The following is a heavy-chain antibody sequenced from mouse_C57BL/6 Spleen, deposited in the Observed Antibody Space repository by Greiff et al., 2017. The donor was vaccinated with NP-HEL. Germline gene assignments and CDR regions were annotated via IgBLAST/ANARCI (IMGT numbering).Heavy chain of an antibody. V-gene: IGHV1-42*01. J-gene: IGHJ2*01. CDR2: INPSTGGT. CDR1: GYSFTGYY. CDR3: ARSYYNNPFDY. Sequence: EVQLLQSGPELVKPGASVKISCKASGYSFTGYYMNWVKQSPEKSLEWIGEINPSTGGTTYNQKFKAKATLTVDKSSSTAYMQLKSLTSEDSAVYYCARSYYNNPFDYWGQGTTLTVSS. D-gene: IGHD2-5*01.